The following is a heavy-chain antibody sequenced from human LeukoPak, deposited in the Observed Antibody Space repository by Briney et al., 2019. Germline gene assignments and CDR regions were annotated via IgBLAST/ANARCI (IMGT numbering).Heavy chain of an antibody. J-gene: IGHJ4*02. V-gene: IGHV3-23*01. CDR1: GFTFSNYA. CDR3: AKDDRGNEAPFDY. Sequence: GGSLRLSCAASGFTFSNYAMSSVRQAPGKGLEWVSAIIGGGGSTYYADSVKGRFNISRDNSKNTLHLQMNSLRAEDTAVYYCAKDDRGNEAPFDYWGQGTLVTVSS. CDR2: IIGGGGST.